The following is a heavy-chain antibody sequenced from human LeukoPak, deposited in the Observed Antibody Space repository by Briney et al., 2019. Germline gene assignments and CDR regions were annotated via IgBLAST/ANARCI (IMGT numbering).Heavy chain of an antibody. J-gene: IGHJ4*02. V-gene: IGHV3-7*01. CDR2: IKQDGSGK. Sequence: GGSLRLSCAASGFTFSSYWMSWVRQAPGKGLEWVADIKQDGSGKYYVDSVKGRFTISRDNAKSTVYLQMNSLRAEDTAVYFCARDRYYIFDYWGQGAPVTVSS. CDR1: GFTFSSYW. CDR3: ARDRYYIFDY. D-gene: IGHD3-10*01.